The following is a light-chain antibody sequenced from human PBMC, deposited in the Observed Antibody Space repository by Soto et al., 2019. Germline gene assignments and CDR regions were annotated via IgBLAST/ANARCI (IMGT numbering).Light chain of an antibody. CDR1: QNISTY. V-gene: IGKV3-11*01. J-gene: IGKJ1*01. Sequence: EIVLTQSPATLSLSPGEGASLSCRASQNISTYLAWYQQRPGQVPRLLIYGVSKRAPAIPPRFSCSGSGTDFTLSVSGIETEDFATYYCQQRTNSPPWTFGQGTRVELK. CDR2: GVS. CDR3: QQRTNSPPWT.